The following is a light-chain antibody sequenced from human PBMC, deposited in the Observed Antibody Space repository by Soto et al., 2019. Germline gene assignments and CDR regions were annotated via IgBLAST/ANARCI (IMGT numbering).Light chain of an antibody. CDR3: NSYTTSGAGV. CDR1: ASDIAIYNY. J-gene: IGLJ3*02. V-gene: IGLV2-14*01. CDR2: DIS. Sequence: QSVLTQPASVSGSPGQSITISCTGTASDIAIYNYVSWYQQHPGKAPKLVIYDISNRPSGVSNRFSGSKSGNTASLTISGLQAEDEGDYYCNSYTTSGAGVFGGGTQLTVL.